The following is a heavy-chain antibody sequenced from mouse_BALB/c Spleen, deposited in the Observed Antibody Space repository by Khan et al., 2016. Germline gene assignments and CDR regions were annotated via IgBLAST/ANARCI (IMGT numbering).Heavy chain of an antibody. CDR2: INPSTGYT. CDR3: ARWAYYGNYLFAY. V-gene: IGHV1-7*01. CDR1: GYTFTSYW. J-gene: IGHJ3*01. D-gene: IGHD2-10*01. Sequence: QVQLQQSGAELAKPGASVKMSCKASGYTFTSYWMHWVKQRPGQGLEWIGYINPSTGYTEYNQKFKDKATLTADKSSSTAYMQLSSLTSEDSAVSYCARWAYYGNYLFAYGGQGTLVTVSA.